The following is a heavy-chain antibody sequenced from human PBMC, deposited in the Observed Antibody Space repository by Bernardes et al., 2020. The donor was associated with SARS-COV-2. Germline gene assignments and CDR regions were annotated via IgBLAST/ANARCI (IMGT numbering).Heavy chain of an antibody. CDR3: ARARPTYYYDSSGYYFDY. CDR2: INTSGST. J-gene: IGHJ4*02. Sequence: TLSLTCTVSGGSISSGSYHWSWIRQPAGKGLEWIGRINTSGSTNYISSLKSRVTISVDTSKNQFSLRLSSVTAADTGVYYCARARPTYYYDSSGYYFDYWGQGTLVTVSS. V-gene: IGHV4-61*02. D-gene: IGHD3-22*01. CDR1: GGSISSGSYH.